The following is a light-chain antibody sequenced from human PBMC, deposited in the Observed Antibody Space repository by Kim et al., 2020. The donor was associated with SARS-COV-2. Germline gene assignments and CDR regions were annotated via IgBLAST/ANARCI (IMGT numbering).Light chain of an antibody. CDR3: QQFGAT. CDR2: GAT. CDR1: QGLDSSD. J-gene: IGKJ4*01. Sequence: LALAPGRRTPRSCETRQGLDSSDLAWYQQGPGQAPRLHLQGATSRATGIPDRCSGRGAETDFTLTISRLEPEDFEFYYYQQFGATFGGGTKVDIK. V-gene: IGKV3-20*01.